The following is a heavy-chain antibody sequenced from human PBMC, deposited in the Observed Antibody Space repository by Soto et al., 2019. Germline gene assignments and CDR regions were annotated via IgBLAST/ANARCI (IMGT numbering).Heavy chain of an antibody. CDR1: GGSISSGDYY. CDR2: IYYSGST. D-gene: IGHD3-10*01. Sequence: SETLSLTCTVSGGSISSGDYYWSWIRQPPGKGLEWIGYIYYSGSTYYNPSLKSRVTISVDTSKNQFSLKLSSVTAADTAVYYCARVAYYGSGSPNWFDPWGQGTLVTVSS. J-gene: IGHJ5*02. V-gene: IGHV4-30-4*01. CDR3: ARVAYYGSGSPNWFDP.